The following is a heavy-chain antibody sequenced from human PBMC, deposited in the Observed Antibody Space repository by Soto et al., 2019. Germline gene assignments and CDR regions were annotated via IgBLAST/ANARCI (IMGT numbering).Heavy chain of an antibody. Sequence: SVKVSCKASGSTFSSYAISWVRQAPGQRLEWMGGIIPIFGTANYAQKFQGRVTITADESTSTAYMELSSLRSEDTAVYYCARGDYYDSSGYLAYYYGMDVWGQGTTVTVSS. CDR1: GSTFSSYA. D-gene: IGHD3-22*01. V-gene: IGHV1-69*13. CDR2: IIPIFGTA. CDR3: ARGDYYDSSGYLAYYYGMDV. J-gene: IGHJ6*02.